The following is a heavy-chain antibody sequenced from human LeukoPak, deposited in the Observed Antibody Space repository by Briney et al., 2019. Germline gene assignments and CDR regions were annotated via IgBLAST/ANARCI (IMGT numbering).Heavy chain of an antibody. V-gene: IGHV4-30-4*02. CDR3: ARGGFLTHY. CDR2: IYYSGST. J-gene: IGHJ4*02. CDR1: GGSISSGDYY. D-gene: IGHD3-3*01. Sequence: SDTLSLTCTVSGGSISSGDYYWSWIRQPPGNGLKGSVYIYYSGSTYYNPSLKSRVTISVDTSKNQFSLKLSYVSAAETAVYYCARGGFLTHYWGQGTLVTVFS.